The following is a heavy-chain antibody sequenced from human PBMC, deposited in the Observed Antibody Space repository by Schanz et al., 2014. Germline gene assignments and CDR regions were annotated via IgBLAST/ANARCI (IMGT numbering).Heavy chain of an antibody. CDR2: IGYDGSEK. CDR1: GLNFDYYG. V-gene: IGHV3-33*01. Sequence: QVQLVESGGGVVQPGRSLRLSCATSGLNFDYYGMNWVRQAPGKGLEWVANIGYDGSEKYYVDSVKGRFTISRDNSKDTLYLQMSVLAPENTAVYCCARGPIPIQGVPMDFWGQGTLVTVSS. D-gene: IGHD3-10*01. J-gene: IGHJ4*02. CDR3: ARGPIPIQGVPMDF.